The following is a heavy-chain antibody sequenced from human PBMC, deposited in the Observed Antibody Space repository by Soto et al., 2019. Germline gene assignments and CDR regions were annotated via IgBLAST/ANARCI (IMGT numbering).Heavy chain of an antibody. D-gene: IGHD3-10*01. CDR1: GYTFTSYG. CDR2: ISAYNGNT. Sequence: ASVKVSCKASGYTFTSYGISWVRQAPGQGLEWMGWISAYNGNTNYAQKLQGRVTMTTDTSTSTAYMELRSLRSDDTAVYYCARVIGQDGSGSSPPVGGRNDYWGQGTLVTVSS. CDR3: ARVIGQDGSGSSPPVGGRNDY. V-gene: IGHV1-18*01. J-gene: IGHJ4*02.